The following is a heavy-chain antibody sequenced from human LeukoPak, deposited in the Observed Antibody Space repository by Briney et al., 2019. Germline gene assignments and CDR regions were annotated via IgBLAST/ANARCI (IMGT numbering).Heavy chain of an antibody. V-gene: IGHV4-34*01. CDR3: ARRQLDY. J-gene: IGHJ4*02. Sequence: PSGTLSLTCAVYGGSFSGYYWSWIRQPPGKGLEWIGEINHSGSTNYNPSLKSRVTISVDTSKNQFSLKLSSVTAADTAVYYCARRQLDYWGQGTLVTVSS. D-gene: IGHD6-13*01. CDR1: GGSFSGYY. CDR2: INHSGST.